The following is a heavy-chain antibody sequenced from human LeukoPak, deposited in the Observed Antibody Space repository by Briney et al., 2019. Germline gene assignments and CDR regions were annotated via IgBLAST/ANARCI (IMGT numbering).Heavy chain of an antibody. CDR2: MDPKSGNT. CDR3: ARSIGSSSSP. D-gene: IGHD6-13*01. Sequence: ASVKVSCKASGYTFTTYDINWVRQATGQGLEWMGWMDPKSGNTAYAQNFQDRVTITRNTSITAAYMELTSLTSEDTAIYYCARSIGSSSSPWGQGTLVSVSS. V-gene: IGHV1-8*03. CDR1: GYTFTTYD. J-gene: IGHJ5*02.